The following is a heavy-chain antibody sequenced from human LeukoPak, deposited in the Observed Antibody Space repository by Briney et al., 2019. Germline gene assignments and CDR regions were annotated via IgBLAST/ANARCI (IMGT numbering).Heavy chain of an antibody. CDR3: ARVRDIVVVPAALDYYYGMDV. J-gene: IGHJ6*04. CDR2: IIPIFGTA. Sequence: ASVKVSCKASGGTFSSYAISWVRQAPGQGLEWMGGIIPIFGTANYAQKFQGRVTITADESTSTAYMELSSLRSEDTAVYYCARVRDIVVVPAALDYYYGMDVWGKGTTVTISS. CDR1: GGTFSSYA. D-gene: IGHD2-2*01. V-gene: IGHV1-69*13.